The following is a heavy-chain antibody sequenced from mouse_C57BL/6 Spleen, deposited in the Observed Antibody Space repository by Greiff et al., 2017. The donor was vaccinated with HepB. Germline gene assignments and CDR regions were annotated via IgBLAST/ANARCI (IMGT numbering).Heavy chain of an antibody. J-gene: IGHJ2*01. CDR1: GYTFTSYW. V-gene: IGHV1-64*01. CDR3: ARGGYYYGSDY. CDR2: IHPNSGST. Sequence: VQLQQSGAELVKPGASVKLSCKASGYTFTSYWMHWVKQRPGQGLEWIGMIHPNSGSTNYNEKFKSKATLTVDKSSSTAYMQPSSLTSEDSAVYYCARGGYYYGSDYWGQGTTLTVSS. D-gene: IGHD1-1*01.